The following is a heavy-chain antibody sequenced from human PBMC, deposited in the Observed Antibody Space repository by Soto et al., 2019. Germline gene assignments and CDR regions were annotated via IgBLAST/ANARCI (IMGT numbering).Heavy chain of an antibody. D-gene: IGHD2-21*01. Sequence: QVQLQESGPGLVKPSQTLSLTCTVSGGSISNGDYYWSWIRQSPGRGLEWIGYIYYSGSTYYNPSLKSRVTISVDTSKNQFSLKLSSVTAADTAVYYCARVAGRHYSTNWFDPWGQGTLVTVSS. V-gene: IGHV4-30-4*01. CDR3: ARVAGRHYSTNWFDP. J-gene: IGHJ5*02. CDR1: GGSISNGDYY. CDR2: IYYSGST.